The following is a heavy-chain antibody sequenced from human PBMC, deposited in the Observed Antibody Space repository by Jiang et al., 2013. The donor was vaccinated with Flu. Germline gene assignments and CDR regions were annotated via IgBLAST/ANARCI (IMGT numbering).Heavy chain of an antibody. CDR1: GGSISSSSYY. CDR3: ARQTPTKGIAVAGGDY. D-gene: IGHD6-19*01. J-gene: IGHJ4*02. Sequence: GSGLVKPSETLSLTCTVSGGSISSSSYYWGWIRQPPGKGLEWIGSIYYSGSTYYNPSLKSRVTISVDTSKNQFSLKLSSVTAADTAVYYCARQTPTKGIAVAGGDYWGQGTLVTVSS. CDR2: IYYSGST. V-gene: IGHV4-39*07.